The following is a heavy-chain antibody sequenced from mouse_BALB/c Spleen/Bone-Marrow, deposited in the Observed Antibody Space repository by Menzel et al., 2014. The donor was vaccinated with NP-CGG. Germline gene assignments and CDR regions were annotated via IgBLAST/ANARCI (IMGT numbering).Heavy chain of an antibody. CDR2: ISSGGSYT. CDR1: GFTFSSYG. D-gene: IGHD2-4*01. V-gene: IGHV5-6*01. Sequence: EVMLVESGGDLVKPGGSLKLSCAASGFTFSSYGMSLVRPTSDKRLEWVATISSGGSYTYYPDSVKGRFTISRDNAKNTLYLQMSSLKSEDAAMYYCARGGLRRNIAYAMDYWSQGTSVTVSS. CDR3: ARGGLRRNIAYAMDY. J-gene: IGHJ4*01.